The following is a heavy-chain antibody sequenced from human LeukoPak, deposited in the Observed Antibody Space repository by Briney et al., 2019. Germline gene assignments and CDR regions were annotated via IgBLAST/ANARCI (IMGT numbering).Heavy chain of an antibody. CDR2: ISGSGGST. CDR3: AKDPHAYYYDSSGSTDY. D-gene: IGHD3-22*01. J-gene: IGHJ4*02. Sequence: GGSLRLSCAASGFTFSSYAMSWVRQAPGKGLEWVSAISGSGGSTYYADSVKGRLTISRDNSKNTLYLQMNSLRAEDTAVYYCAKDPHAYYYDSSGSTDYWGQGTLVTVSS. CDR1: GFTFSSYA. V-gene: IGHV3-23*01.